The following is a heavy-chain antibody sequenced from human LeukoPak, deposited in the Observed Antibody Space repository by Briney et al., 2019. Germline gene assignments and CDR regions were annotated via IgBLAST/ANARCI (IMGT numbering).Heavy chain of an antibody. CDR3: ARDGTVTAGPFDP. V-gene: IGHV3-48*02. CDR1: GFTFSSYS. D-gene: IGHD4-17*01. Sequence: GGSLRLSCAASGFTFSSYSMNWVRQAPGKGLEWVSYSSSSDSTKYYADSVKGRFTISRDNAKNSLSLQMNSLRDEDTAVYYCARDGTVTAGPFDPWGGGTLVTVSS. CDR2: SSSSDSTK. J-gene: IGHJ5*02.